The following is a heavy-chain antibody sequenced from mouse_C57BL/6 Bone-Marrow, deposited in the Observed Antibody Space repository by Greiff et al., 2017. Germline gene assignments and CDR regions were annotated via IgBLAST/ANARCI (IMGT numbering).Heavy chain of an antibody. CDR3: ARGEDSNYVGYYYAMDY. J-gene: IGHJ4*01. V-gene: IGHV1-64*01. D-gene: IGHD2-5*01. CDR1: GYTFTSYW. CDR2: IHPNSGST. Sequence: VQLQQPGAELVKPGASVKLSCKASGYTFTSYWMHWVKQRPGQGLEWIGMIHPNSGSTNYNEKLKSKATLTVDKSSRTSSMQLSSLTSEYSAVYYCARGEDSNYVGYYYAMDYWGQGTSVTVSS.